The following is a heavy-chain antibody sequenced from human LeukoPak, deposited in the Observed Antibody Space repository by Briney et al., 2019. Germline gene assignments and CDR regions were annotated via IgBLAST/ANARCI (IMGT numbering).Heavy chain of an antibody. V-gene: IGHV3-21*01. CDR1: GFTFSSYS. Sequence: GGSLRLSCGASGFTFSSYSMNWVRQAPGKGREWVSSISSSSSYIYYADSVKGRFTISRDNAKNSLYLQMNSLRAEDTAVYYCAGSERRVADPWGQGTLVTVSS. CDR3: AGSERRVADP. CDR2: ISSSSSYI. D-gene: IGHD2-15*01. J-gene: IGHJ5*02.